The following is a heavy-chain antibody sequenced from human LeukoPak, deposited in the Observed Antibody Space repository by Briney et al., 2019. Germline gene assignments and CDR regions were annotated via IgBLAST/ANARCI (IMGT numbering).Heavy chain of an antibody. V-gene: IGHV1-69*05. CDR1: GYRLSSYG. Sequence: GASVKVSCKASGYRLSSYGISWVRQAPGQGLEWMGGIIPIFGTANYAQKFQGRVTITTDESTSTAYMELSSLRSEDTAVYYCARVNVEYSYGPPYYYYYMDVWGKGTTVTVSS. CDR2: IIPIFGTA. J-gene: IGHJ6*03. D-gene: IGHD5-18*01. CDR3: ARVNVEYSYGPPYYYYYMDV.